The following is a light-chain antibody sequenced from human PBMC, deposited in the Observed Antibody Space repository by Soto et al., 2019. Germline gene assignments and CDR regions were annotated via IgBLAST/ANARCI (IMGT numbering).Light chain of an antibody. V-gene: IGKV2-40*01. Sequence: DIVLTQSPLSLRATPGEPACSSCRSRQGLLDRSDGNTYLDCYVQTPGQSRQLLIYMASYRATGRPDRFSGSGSGTDFTLTISSLEPDDFAVYYRQQRADWPITFGQGTRLEIK. J-gene: IGKJ5*01. CDR3: QQRADWPIT. CDR2: MAS. CDR1: QGLLDRSDGNTY.